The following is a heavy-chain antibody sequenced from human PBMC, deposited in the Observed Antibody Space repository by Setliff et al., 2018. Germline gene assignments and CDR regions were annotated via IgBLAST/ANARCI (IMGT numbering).Heavy chain of an antibody. CDR1: GVSVSRHY. Sequence: PSETLSLTCIVSGVSVSRHYWSWIRQPPGKTLEWIGYIYTGGSTTYNPSLKSRVTISVDASKNQFFLKLTSVTAADTAVYYCARSNMGNYYDSGRYYYYYYMDVWGKGTTVTVSS. D-gene: IGHD3-10*01. V-gene: IGHV4-4*08. J-gene: IGHJ6*03. CDR3: ARSNMGNYYDSGRYYYYYYMDV. CDR2: IYTGGST.